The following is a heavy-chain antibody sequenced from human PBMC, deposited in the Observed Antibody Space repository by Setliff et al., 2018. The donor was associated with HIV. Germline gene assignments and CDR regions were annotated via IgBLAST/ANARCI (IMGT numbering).Heavy chain of an antibody. D-gene: IGHD3-10*01. J-gene: IGHJ6*02. V-gene: IGHV1-2*02. CDR2: VNPNSGDA. CDR3: ARNFGLSPSGKYYYYYGMDI. CDR1: GYTFTGHY. Sequence: ASVKVSCKASGYTFTGHYLHWVRQAPGQGLEWLGWVNPNSGDAIYAQNFQGRVTMTRDTSINAAYLELRGLRSDDTAVYYCARNFGLSPSGKYYYYYGMDIWGQETTVTVAS.